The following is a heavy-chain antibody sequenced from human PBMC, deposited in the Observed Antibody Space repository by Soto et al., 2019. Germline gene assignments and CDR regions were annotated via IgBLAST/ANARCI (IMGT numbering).Heavy chain of an antibody. Sequence: QVQLVESGGGVVQPGRSLRLSCAASGFTFSSYGMHWVRQAPGKGLEWVAFIWYDGSNKEYADSVKGRFTVSRDNSKNTLYLQMNSLRAEDTAVYYWARDLVGYGDYVFDFWGQGTLVPVSS. CDR2: IWYDGSNK. CDR1: GFTFSSYG. J-gene: IGHJ4*02. D-gene: IGHD4-17*01. CDR3: ARDLVGYGDYVFDF. V-gene: IGHV3-33*01.